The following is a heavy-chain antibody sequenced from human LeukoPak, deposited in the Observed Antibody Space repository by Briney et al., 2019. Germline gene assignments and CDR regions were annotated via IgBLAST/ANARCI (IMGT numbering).Heavy chain of an antibody. CDR2: IIPIFGTA. J-gene: IGHJ5*02. Sequence: ASVKVSCKASGGTFSSYAISRVRQAPGQGLEWMGGIIPIFGTANYAQKFQGRVTITTDESTSTAYMELSSLRSEDTAVYYCARYNHGGYDLSWFDPWGQGTLVTVSS. CDR3: ARYNHGGYDLSWFDP. CDR1: GGTFSSYA. D-gene: IGHD5-12*01. V-gene: IGHV1-69*05.